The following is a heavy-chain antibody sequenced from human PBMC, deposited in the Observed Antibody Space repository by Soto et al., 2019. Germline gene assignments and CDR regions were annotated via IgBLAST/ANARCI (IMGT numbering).Heavy chain of an antibody. J-gene: IGHJ6*02. D-gene: IGHD5-12*01. CDR1: GFTFSSYW. CDR2: IKQDGSEK. Sequence: EVQLVESGGGLVQPGGSLRLSCAASGFTFSSYWMSWVRQAPGKGLEWVANIKQDGSEKYYVDSVKGRFTISRDNAKKSLYLKMNSLRAEDTAVYYCARDPNIVATMGSIYYYYGWTSGAKGPRSPSP. V-gene: IGHV3-7*01. CDR3: ARDPNIVATMGSIYYYYGWTS.